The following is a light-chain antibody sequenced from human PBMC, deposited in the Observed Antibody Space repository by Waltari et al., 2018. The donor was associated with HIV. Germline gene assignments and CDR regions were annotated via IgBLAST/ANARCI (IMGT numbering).Light chain of an antibody. J-gene: IGLJ3*02. CDR1: SSNIGAGYD. Sequence: QSVLTQPPSVSGAPGQRVTISCTGSSNIGAGYDVQWYQQLPGTAPKLLIYGANNRPSGVPDRFSGSKSGASASLAIAGLQAEDGADYYCQSYDNSVSDSVVFGGGTKVTVL. CDR2: GAN. CDR3: QSYDNSVSDSVV. V-gene: IGLV1-40*01.